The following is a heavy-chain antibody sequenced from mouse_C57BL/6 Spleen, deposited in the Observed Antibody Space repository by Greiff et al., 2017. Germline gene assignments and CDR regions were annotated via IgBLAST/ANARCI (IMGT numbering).Heavy chain of an antibody. V-gene: IGHV1-15*01. CDR1: GYTFTDYE. CDR3: TRGYSSSYGFAD. CDR2: IDPATGGT. J-gene: IGHJ3*01. D-gene: IGHD1-1*01. Sequence: QVQLQQSGAELVRPGASVTLSCKASGYTFTDYEMHWVKQTPVHGLEWIGAIDPATGGTAYNQKFKGKAILTADKSSSTAYMELRSLTSEDSAVYYCTRGYSSSYGFADWGQGTLVTVSA.